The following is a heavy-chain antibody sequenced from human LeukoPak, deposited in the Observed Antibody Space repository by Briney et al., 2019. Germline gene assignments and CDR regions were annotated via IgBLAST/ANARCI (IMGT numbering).Heavy chain of an antibody. V-gene: IGHV3-30*18. CDR2: ISYDGSNK. Sequence: TLTLTWAASGFTFSSYGMNWVRQPPRKGLEWVAVISYDGSNKYYADSVKGRFTISRDNSKNTLYLQMNSLRAEDTAVYYCAKASSGWLTYYYGMDVWGQGTTVTVSS. D-gene: IGHD6-19*01. CDR3: AKASSGWLTYYYGMDV. J-gene: IGHJ6*02. CDR1: GFTFSSYG.